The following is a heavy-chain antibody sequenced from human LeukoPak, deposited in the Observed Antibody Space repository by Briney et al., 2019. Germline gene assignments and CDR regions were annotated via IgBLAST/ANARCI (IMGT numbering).Heavy chain of an antibody. J-gene: IGHJ6*02. CDR1: GYTFTGYY. V-gene: IGHV1-2*02. CDR3: ARDGSGSYYPLGMDV. Sequence: GASVKVSCKASGYTFTGYYMHWVRQAPGQGLEWMGWINPNSGGTNYAQKFQGRVTMTRDTSISTAYMELSRPRSDDTAVYYCARDGSGSYYPLGMDVWGQGTTVTVSS. D-gene: IGHD3-10*01. CDR2: INPNSGGT.